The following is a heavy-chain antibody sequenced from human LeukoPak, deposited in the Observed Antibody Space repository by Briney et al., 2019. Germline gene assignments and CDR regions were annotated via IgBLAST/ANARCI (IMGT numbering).Heavy chain of an antibody. V-gene: IGHV4-59*01. CDR2: IYYSGST. D-gene: IGHD3-22*01. J-gene: IGHJ4*02. CDR1: GGSISSYY. Sequence: TSETLSLTCTVSGGSISSYYWSWIRQPPGKGLEWIGYIYYSGSTNYNPSLKSRVTISVDTSKNQFSLKLSSVTAADTAVYYCARVAYYYDSSGYSYYFDYWGQGTLVTVSS. CDR3: ARVAYYYDSSGYSYYFDY.